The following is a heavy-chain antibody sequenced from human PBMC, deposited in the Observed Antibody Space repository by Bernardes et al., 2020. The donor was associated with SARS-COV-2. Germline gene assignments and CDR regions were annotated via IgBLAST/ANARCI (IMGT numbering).Heavy chain of an antibody. CDR3: TRDSLLWFGEPHFDS. CDR2: ISVYNDQT. CDR1: GYTFPKYG. Sequence: SVKVSCKATGYTFPKYGICLVRLAPGPGLEWVGLISVYNDQTNYGQKFQGRVTMTTDTSTSTAYMELMSLRSDDTAVYYCTRDSLLWFGEPHFDSWGQGTLVTVSS. J-gene: IGHJ4*02. V-gene: IGHV1-18*01. D-gene: IGHD3-10*01.